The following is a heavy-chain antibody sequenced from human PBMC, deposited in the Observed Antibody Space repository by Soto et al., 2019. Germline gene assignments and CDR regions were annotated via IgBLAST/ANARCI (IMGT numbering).Heavy chain of an antibody. J-gene: IGHJ4*02. CDR3: AREDPLWPKNDY. D-gene: IGHD5-18*01. Sequence: ASVKVSFKASGGTFSSYTISWVRQAPGQGLEWMGRIIPILGIANYAQKFQGRVTITADKSTSTAYMELSSLRSEDTAVYYCAREDPLWPKNDYWGQGTLVTVSS. V-gene: IGHV1-69*04. CDR1: GGTFSSYT. CDR2: IIPILGIA.